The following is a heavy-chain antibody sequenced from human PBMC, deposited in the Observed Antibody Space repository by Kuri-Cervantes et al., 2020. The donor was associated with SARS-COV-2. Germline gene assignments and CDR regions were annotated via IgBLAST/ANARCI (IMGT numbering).Heavy chain of an antibody. CDR1: GGSISSSSYY. J-gene: IGHJ4*02. V-gene: IGHV4-39*07. CDR3: ARRHEIVPDC. CDR2: IYYSGST. D-gene: IGHD2/OR15-2a*01. Sequence: SETLSLTCTVSGGSISSSSYYWGWIRQPPGKGLEWIGSIYYSGSTYYNPSLKSRVTISVDTSKNQFSLKLSSVTAADTAVYYCARRHEIVPDCWGQGTLVTVSS.